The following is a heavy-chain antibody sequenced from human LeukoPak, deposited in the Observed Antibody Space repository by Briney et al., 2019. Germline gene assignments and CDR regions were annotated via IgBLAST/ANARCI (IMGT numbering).Heavy chain of an antibody. Sequence: GGSLRLSCAASGFTFNTNAMSWVRQAPGKGLEWVSAISGCTGGTYYPDSVKGRFTISRDNSKRTLYLQMDSLRAEDTAVYYCAKCGNSGCHLIDYWGQGTLVTVSS. J-gene: IGHJ4*02. CDR2: ISGCTGGT. V-gene: IGHV3-23*01. D-gene: IGHD5-12*01. CDR3: AKCGNSGCHLIDY. CDR1: GFTFNTNA.